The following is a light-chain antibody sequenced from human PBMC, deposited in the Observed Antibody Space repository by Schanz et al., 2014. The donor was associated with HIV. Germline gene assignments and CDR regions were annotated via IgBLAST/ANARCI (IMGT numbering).Light chain of an antibody. CDR3: SSYTISSTLV. CDR1: NSDIGAYNY. CDR2: DVT. V-gene: IGLV2-14*03. Sequence: QSALTQPASVSGSPGQSIAISCTGTNSDIGAYNYVSWYQQHPGKAPKLIIYDVTDRPSGVSFRFSGSKSGNTASLTISGLQAEDESVYYCSSYTISSTLVFGGGTKLTVL. J-gene: IGLJ3*02.